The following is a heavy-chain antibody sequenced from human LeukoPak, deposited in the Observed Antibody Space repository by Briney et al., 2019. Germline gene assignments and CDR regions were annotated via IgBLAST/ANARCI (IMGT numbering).Heavy chain of an antibody. Sequence: PGGSLRLSCAASGFIFSSYGMHWVRQAPGRGLEWVAVIWYDESNEYYADSVKGRFTISRDNSKNTLYLQMNSLRDEDTAVYYCAKDPRVGRTIYGVVMLGSYMDVWGKGTTVTVSS. CDR2: IWYDESNE. CDR3: AKDPRVGRTIYGVVMLGSYMDV. J-gene: IGHJ6*03. D-gene: IGHD3-3*01. V-gene: IGHV3-30*02. CDR1: GFIFSSYG.